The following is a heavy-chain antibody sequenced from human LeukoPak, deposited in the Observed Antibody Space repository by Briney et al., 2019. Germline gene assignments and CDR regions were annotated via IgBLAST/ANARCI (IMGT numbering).Heavy chain of an antibody. CDR1: GYTFTSYD. V-gene: IGHV1-8*01. J-gene: IGHJ5*02. CDR3: AREGYCSSTSCYTYNWFDP. D-gene: IGHD2-2*01. Sequence: ASVKVSCTASGYTFTSYDINWVRQATGQGLEWMGWMNPNSGNTGYAQKFQGRVTMTRNTSISTAYMELSSLRSEDTAVYYCAREGYCSSTSCYTYNWFDPWGQGTLVTVSS. CDR2: MNPNSGNT.